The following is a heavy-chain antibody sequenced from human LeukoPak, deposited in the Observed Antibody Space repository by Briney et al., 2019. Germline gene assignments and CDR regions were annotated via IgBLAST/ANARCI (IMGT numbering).Heavy chain of an antibody. CDR1: GFTVSRKY. D-gene: IGHD1-26*01. J-gene: IGHJ6*02. Sequence: GGSLRLSCGASGFTVSRKYMSWVRQAPGKGLEWFSAIYSTDSIYYADSVKGRFTISRDNSKNTLYLQMNSLRAEDTAVYYCARGGATYYYYGLDVWGQGTTVTVSS. CDR2: IYSTDSI. CDR3: ARGGATYYYYGLDV. V-gene: IGHV3-53*01.